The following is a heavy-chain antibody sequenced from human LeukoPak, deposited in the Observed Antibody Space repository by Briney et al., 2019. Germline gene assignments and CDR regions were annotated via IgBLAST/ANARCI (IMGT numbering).Heavy chain of an antibody. D-gene: IGHD3-10*01. J-gene: IGHJ4*02. CDR3: ARESRSSGSSAGY. Sequence: SETLSLTCTVSGGSISSFYWNWIRQPPGKGLEWIGYIYYSGSTYYNPSLKSRVTISVDTSKNQFSLKLSSVTAADTAVYYCARESRSSGSSAGYWGQGTLVTVSS. V-gene: IGHV4-59*12. CDR2: IYYSGST. CDR1: GGSISSFY.